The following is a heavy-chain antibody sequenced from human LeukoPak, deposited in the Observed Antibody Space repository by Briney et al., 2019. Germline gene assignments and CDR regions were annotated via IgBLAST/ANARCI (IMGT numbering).Heavy chain of an antibody. Sequence: GGSLRLSCAASGFTFSDYYMSWIRQAPGKGLEWASYISSSGSTIYYADSVKGRFTISRDNAKNSLYLQMNSLRAEDTAVYYCATSYDYGDYFDYWGQGTLVTVSS. J-gene: IGHJ4*02. V-gene: IGHV3-11*01. CDR3: ATSYDYGDYFDY. D-gene: IGHD4-17*01. CDR2: ISSSGSTI. CDR1: GFTFSDYY.